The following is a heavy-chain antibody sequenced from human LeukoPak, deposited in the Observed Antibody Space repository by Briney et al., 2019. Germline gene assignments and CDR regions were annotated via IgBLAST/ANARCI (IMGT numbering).Heavy chain of an antibody. CDR2: IYYTGST. J-gene: IGHJ4*02. D-gene: IGHD1-14*01. Sequence: SETLSLTCTVSGGSMSTYYWTWIRQPPGKGLXWXXFIYYTGSTNYNPSLKSRVTISVDTSKNQFSLKLGSVTAADTAVYYCAGMRITTPTVRTLDYWGQGTLVTVSS. CDR3: AGMRITTPTVRTLDY. CDR1: GGSMSTYY. V-gene: IGHV4-59*01.